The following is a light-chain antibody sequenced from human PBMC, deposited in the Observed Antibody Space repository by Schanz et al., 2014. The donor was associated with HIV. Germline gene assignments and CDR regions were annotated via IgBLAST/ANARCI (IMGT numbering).Light chain of an antibody. CDR2: GAS. V-gene: IGKV3-15*01. Sequence: EIVMTQSSATLSVSPGESATLSCRASQSVGSNLAWYQHKPGQAPRLLIYGASTRTTGIPARFSGSGSGTEFTLTISSLQSEDFAVYYCLQHDNWPWTFGQGTKVEIK. J-gene: IGKJ1*01. CDR1: QSVGSN. CDR3: LQHDNWPWT.